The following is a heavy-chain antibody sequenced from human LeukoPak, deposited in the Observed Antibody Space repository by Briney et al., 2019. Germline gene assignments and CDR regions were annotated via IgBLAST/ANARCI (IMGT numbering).Heavy chain of an antibody. J-gene: IGHJ4*02. CDR2: IRYDGSNK. V-gene: IGHV3-30*02. CDR1: GFTFSSYG. D-gene: IGHD5-24*01. CDR3: AREGRTTITFNY. Sequence: GGSLRLSCAASGFTFSSYGMHWVRQAPGKGLEWVAFIRYDGSNKYYADSVKGRFTISRDNSKNTVYLQMNSLRAEDTAVYYCAREGRTTITFNYWGQGTLVTVSS.